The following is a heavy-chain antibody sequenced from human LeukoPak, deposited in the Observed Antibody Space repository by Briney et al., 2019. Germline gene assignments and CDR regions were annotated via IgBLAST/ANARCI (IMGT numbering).Heavy chain of an antibody. J-gene: IGHJ4*02. D-gene: IGHD3-22*01. Sequence: GGSLRLSCAASGFTFNIYAMSWVRQAPGKGLEWVSVISGSGDDTYYADSVKGRFTTSRDNSKNTLYLQMNSLRAEDTAVYYCAREGSSGYYLDYWGQGTLVTVSS. CDR3: AREGSSGYYLDY. V-gene: IGHV3-23*01. CDR2: ISGSGDDT. CDR1: GFTFNIYA.